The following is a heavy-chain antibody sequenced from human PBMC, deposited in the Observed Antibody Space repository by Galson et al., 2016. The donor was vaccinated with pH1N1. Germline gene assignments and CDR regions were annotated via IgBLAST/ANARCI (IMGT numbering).Heavy chain of an antibody. CDR3: ARVPYGDSVGYVDY. CDR1: GGSLRSSSYY. V-gene: IGHV4-39*07. CDR2: IFYSGST. D-gene: IGHD4-17*01. Sequence: SEPLSLTCTVSGGSLRSSSYYWGWLRQPPGKGLEWIGSIFYSGSTYYNPSLKSRVTISVDTSKNQFSLKLSSGTAADTAVSYCARVPYGDSVGYVDYWGQGALVTVSS. J-gene: IGHJ4*02.